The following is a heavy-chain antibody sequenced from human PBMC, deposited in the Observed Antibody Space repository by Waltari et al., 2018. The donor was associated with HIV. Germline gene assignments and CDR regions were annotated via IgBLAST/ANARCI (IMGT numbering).Heavy chain of an antibody. D-gene: IGHD5-12*01. V-gene: IGHV4-31*03. CDR1: GDSITSGNFY. J-gene: IGHJ4*02. CDR3: ARGFVGRYSGHDYVWDY. Sequence: QVQLQESGPGLVKPSQTLSLTCTVSGDSITSGNFYWTWIRRHPGKGLEWIGHIYYSGTPYPNPSLKTRIDISLDTSMNHFSRNLTSVTAADTAVYYCARGFVGRYSGHDYVWDYWGQGILVTVSS. CDR2: IYYSGTP.